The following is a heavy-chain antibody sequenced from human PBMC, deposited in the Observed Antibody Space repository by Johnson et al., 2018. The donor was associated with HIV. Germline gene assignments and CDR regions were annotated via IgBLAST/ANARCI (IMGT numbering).Heavy chain of an antibody. Sequence: VQLVESGGGLVQPGGSLRLSCAASGFTFSSYDMHWVRQATGKGLEWVSAIGPAGDTSYPGSVKGRFTISRENAKNSLYLEMNSLRTEDTALYYCAKDIVREGGPARYAFDIWGQGTTVTVSS. CDR2: IGPAGDT. CDR3: AKDIVREGGPARYAFDI. V-gene: IGHV3-13*01. J-gene: IGHJ3*02. D-gene: IGHD6-6*01. CDR1: GFTFSSYD.